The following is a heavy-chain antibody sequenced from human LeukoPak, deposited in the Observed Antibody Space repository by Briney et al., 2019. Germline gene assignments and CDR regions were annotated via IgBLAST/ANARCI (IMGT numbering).Heavy chain of an antibody. J-gene: IGHJ6*02. D-gene: IGHD5-12*01. CDR1: GYTFTSYD. Sequence: GASVKVSCKVSGYTFTSYDFNWVRQATGQRPEWMGWMSPNSGDTGYAQKFQDRVTMTRNTSISTAYMELSSLRSEDTAVYYCAREPLREYSGYDSPYYGMDVWGQGTTVTVSS. CDR3: AREPLREYSGYDSPYYGMDV. V-gene: IGHV1-8*01. CDR2: MSPNSGDT.